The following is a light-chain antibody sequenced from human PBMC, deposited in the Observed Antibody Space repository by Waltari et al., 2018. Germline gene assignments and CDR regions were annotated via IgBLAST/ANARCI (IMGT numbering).Light chain of an antibody. V-gene: IGLV2-14*03. Sequence: QSALTQPASVSGSPGQSITISCTGTSSDVGGYNYVSWYQQHPGKAPKLMIYDVSNRASVVSNRVCGSKSSNTASLTISGLRAEDEADYYCSSYTSSSTLVVFGGGTKLTVL. CDR1: SSDVGGYNY. J-gene: IGLJ2*01. CDR3: SSYTSSSTLVV. CDR2: DVS.